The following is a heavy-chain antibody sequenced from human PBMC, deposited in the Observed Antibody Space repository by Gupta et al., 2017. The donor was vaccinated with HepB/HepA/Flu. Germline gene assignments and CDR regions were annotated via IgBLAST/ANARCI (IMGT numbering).Heavy chain of an antibody. CDR3: TYNTTGRAFDI. J-gene: IGHJ3*02. V-gene: IGHV3-23*01. Sequence: EVQLLESGGGLVQPGGSLRLSCAASRFTFSTYAMTWVRLAPGKGLEWVSSISSTAIGTYYADSVRGRFTISRDNSQNTLFLEMNSLKADDTAIYYCTYNTTGRAFDIWGQGTMVTVSS. CDR1: RFTFSTYA. D-gene: IGHD1-1*01. CDR2: ISSTAIGT.